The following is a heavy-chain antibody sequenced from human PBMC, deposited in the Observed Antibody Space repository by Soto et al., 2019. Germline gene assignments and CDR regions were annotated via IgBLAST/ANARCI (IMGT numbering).Heavy chain of an antibody. CDR1: RGSSRSQD. J-gene: IGHJ5*02. D-gene: IGHD3-3*01. Sequence: SETLSVRWSVARGSSRSQDCSRIRQPPGKGLEWIGYIYYSGSTNYNPSLKSRVTISVDTSKPQFSLKLSSVTAADTAVYYCARGEYDFWSGYPNWFDPWGQGTLVTVSS. CDR2: IYYSGST. V-gene: IGHV4-59*11. CDR3: ARGEYDFWSGYPNWFDP.